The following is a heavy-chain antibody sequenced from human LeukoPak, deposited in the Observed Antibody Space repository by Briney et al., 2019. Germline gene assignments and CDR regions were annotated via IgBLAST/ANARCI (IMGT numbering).Heavy chain of an antibody. CDR1: GFTFSSYD. J-gene: IGHJ6*02. V-gene: IGHV3-13*01. D-gene: IGHD3-22*01. CDR2: IGTAGDT. CDR3: VAGSGYYVGEYYGMDV. Sequence: GGSLRLSCAASGFTFSSYDMHWVRQATGKGLEWVSAIGTAGDTYYPGSVKGRFTISRENAKNSLYLQMNSLRAGDTAVYYCVAGSGYYVGEYYGMDVWGQGTTVTVSS.